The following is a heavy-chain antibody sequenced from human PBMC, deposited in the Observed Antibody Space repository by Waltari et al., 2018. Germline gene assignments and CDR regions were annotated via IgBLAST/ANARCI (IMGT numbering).Heavy chain of an antibody. J-gene: IGHJ4*02. D-gene: IGHD2-15*01. CDR1: GDSISSSSYY. Sequence: QLQLQESGPGLVKASETLSLTCTVSGDSISSSSYYWGWVRHPPGKGVEWIGNMYYSGSTYYNPSLKSRVTISGDTSKSQFSLKLSSVTAADTSMYYCVRHARTTSGGKHFDHWGQGMLVTVSP. CDR3: VRHARTTSGGKHFDH. CDR2: MYYSGST. V-gene: IGHV4-39*01.